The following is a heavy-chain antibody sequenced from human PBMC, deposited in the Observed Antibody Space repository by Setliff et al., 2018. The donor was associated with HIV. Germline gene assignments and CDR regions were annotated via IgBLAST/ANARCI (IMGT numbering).Heavy chain of an antibody. J-gene: IGHJ4*02. Sequence: GGSLRLSCAASGFTFSDYYMSWIRQAPGKGLKGVSYISSSSSYTNYADSVKGRFTISRVNAKNSLYLQMDNLRAEDTAVYYCARDRFRGGVGTGLAEYWGQGTVVTVSS. CDR3: ARDRFRGGVGTGLAEY. CDR2: ISSSSSYT. D-gene: IGHD3-16*01. V-gene: IGHV3-11*05. CDR1: GFTFSDYY.